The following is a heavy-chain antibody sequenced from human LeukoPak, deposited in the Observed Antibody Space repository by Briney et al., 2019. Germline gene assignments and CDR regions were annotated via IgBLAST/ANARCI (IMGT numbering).Heavy chain of an antibody. V-gene: IGHV3-49*03. Sequence: GGSLRLSCTASGFTFGDYAMSWFRQAPGKGLEWVGLIRGKAYGRTTEYAASVKGRFTISRDDSESTTYLQINSLETEDTAVYYCTRGSDTIFGVARDGFDSWGQGTLVTVSS. J-gene: IGHJ4*02. D-gene: IGHD3-3*01. CDR1: GFTFGDYA. CDR3: TRGSDTIFGVARDGFDS. CDR2: IRGKAYGRTT.